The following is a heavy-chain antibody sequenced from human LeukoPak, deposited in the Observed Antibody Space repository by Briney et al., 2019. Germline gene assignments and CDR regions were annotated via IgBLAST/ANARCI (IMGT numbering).Heavy chain of an antibody. CDR2: ISYDGSNK. Sequence: GGSLRLSCAASGFTFSSYAMHWVRQAPGKGLEWVAVISYDGSNKYYADSVKGRFTISRDNSKNTLYLQMNSLRAEDTAVYYCARDGGRSGSPRLDYWGQGTLVTVSS. J-gene: IGHJ4*02. CDR3: ARDGGRSGSPRLDY. V-gene: IGHV3-30-3*01. CDR1: GFTFSSYA. D-gene: IGHD1-26*01.